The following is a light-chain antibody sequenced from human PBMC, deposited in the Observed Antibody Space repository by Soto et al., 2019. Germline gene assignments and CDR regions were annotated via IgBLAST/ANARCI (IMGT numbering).Light chain of an antibody. CDR1: QTVTSSY. CDR3: QQRSNWTLT. CDR2: GAS. J-gene: IGKJ4*01. Sequence: IVLTQSPDTLSLSPGERATVSCRASQTVTSSYFAWYQQKPGQAPRLLIYGASNRAPGIPDRFSGSGSGTDFTLTISRLEPEDFAVYYCQQRSNWTLTFGGGTKVDIK. V-gene: IGKV3D-20*02.